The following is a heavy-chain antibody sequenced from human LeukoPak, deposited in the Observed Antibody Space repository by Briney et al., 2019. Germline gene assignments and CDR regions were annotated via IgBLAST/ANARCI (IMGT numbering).Heavy chain of an antibody. CDR2: ISSSGSTI. D-gene: IGHD2-15*01. Sequence: GGSLRLSCAASGFTFSSYEMNWVRQAPGKGLEWVSYISSSGSTIYYADSVKGRFTISRDNAKNSLYLQMNSLRAEDTAVYYCARDGDPNCGGGSCYFYYYYYGMDVWGKGTTVTVSS. V-gene: IGHV3-48*03. CDR3: ARDGDPNCGGGSCYFYYYYYGMDV. J-gene: IGHJ6*04. CDR1: GFTFSSYE.